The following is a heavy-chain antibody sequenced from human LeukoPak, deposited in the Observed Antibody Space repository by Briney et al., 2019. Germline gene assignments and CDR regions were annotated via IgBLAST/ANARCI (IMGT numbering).Heavy chain of an antibody. V-gene: IGHV1-2*04. Sequence: ASVKVSCKASGYTFTGYYMHWVRQAPGQGLEWMGWINPNSGGTNYAQKFQGWVTMTRDTSISTAYMELSRLRSDETAVYYCARDALLLWFGESVGGFDPWGQGTLVTVSS. J-gene: IGHJ5*02. D-gene: IGHD3-10*01. CDR1: GYTFTGYY. CDR3: ARDALLLWFGESVGGFDP. CDR2: INPNSGGT.